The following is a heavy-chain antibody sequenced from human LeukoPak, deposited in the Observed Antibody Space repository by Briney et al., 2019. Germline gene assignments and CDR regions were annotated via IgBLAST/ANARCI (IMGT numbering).Heavy chain of an antibody. CDR2: INSDGSST. V-gene: IGHV3-74*01. J-gene: IGHJ4*02. D-gene: IGHD2-2*01. Sequence: PGGSLRLSCAASGFTFSSYWMHWVRQAPGKGLVWVSRINSDGSSTSYADSVKGRFTISRDNAKNTLYLQMNSLRAEDTAVYYCAKDRESYYCSSSNCYLDYWGQGTLVTVSS. CDR3: AKDRESYYCSSSNCYLDY. CDR1: GFTFSSYW.